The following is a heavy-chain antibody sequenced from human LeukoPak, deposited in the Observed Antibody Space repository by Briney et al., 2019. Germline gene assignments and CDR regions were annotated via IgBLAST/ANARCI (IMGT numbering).Heavy chain of an antibody. V-gene: IGHV1-3*01. CDR3: ARALITMVRGVMIPPLRY. D-gene: IGHD3-10*01. CDR2: SNAGNGNT. CDR1: GYTFTSYG. J-gene: IGHJ4*02. Sequence: ASVKVCCKASGYTFTSYGMHWVSQAPGQRLEWMGWSNAGNGNTKYSQKFQGRVTITRDTSASTAYMELSSLRSEDTAVYYCARALITMVRGVMIPPLRYWGQGTLVTVSS.